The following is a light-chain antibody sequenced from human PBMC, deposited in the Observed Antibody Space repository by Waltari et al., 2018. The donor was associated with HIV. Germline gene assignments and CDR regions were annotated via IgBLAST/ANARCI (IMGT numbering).Light chain of an antibody. Sequence: QSVVTQPPSASGAPGQRVTISCSGGSSNIGRNFVYWYQQFPGKAPELLSYRDNQRPSGVPDRFSGSKSGTSASLAISGLQSDDEASYHCATWEDSLGGYVVFGGGTKLTVL. CDR3: ATWEDSLGGYVV. CDR2: RDN. CDR1: SSNIGRNF. J-gene: IGLJ2*01. V-gene: IGLV1-47*01.